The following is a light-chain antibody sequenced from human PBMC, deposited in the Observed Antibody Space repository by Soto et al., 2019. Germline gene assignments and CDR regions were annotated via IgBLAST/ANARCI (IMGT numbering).Light chain of an antibody. J-gene: IGKJ4*01. V-gene: IGKV1-33*01. CDR3: QQYNNLPLT. CDR2: DAS. CDR1: QDISIY. Sequence: DIQMTQSPSSLSASVGDRVTITCQASQDISIYLNWYQQKPGKAPDLLISDASNLETGVPSRVSGSGAGAEFTLTISILQPEDIATYYSQQYNNLPLTFGGGTKVEIK.